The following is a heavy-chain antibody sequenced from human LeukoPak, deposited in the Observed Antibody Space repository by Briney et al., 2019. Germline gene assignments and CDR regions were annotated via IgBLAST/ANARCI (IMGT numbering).Heavy chain of an antibody. CDR2: IYSGGST. Sequence: GGSLRLSCAASGFTVSSNYMSWVRQAPGKGLEWVSVIYSGGSTYYADSAKGRFTISRDNSKNTLYLQMNSLRAEDTAVYYCARDGPKYSSGWYYYYGMDVWGQGTTVTVSS. V-gene: IGHV3-66*01. D-gene: IGHD6-19*01. CDR1: GFTVSSNY. J-gene: IGHJ6*02. CDR3: ARDGPKYSSGWYYYYGMDV.